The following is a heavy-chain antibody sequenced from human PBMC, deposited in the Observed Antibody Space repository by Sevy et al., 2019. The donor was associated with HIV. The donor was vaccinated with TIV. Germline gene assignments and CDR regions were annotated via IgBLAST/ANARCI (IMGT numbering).Heavy chain of an antibody. J-gene: IGHJ6*02. V-gene: IGHV3-23*01. CDR3: TRGGTPREEYYYYGLDV. CDR1: GFTFSKYA. CDR2: ISDSGRRT. Sequence: GGSLRLSCVASGFTFSKYAMSWVRQAPGKGLEWVSTISDSGRRTYYRDSVKGRFTVSRDNSKNMVDLQMNSLGVDDTGIYYCTRGGTPREEYYYYGLDVWGQGATVTVSS. D-gene: IGHD3-16*01.